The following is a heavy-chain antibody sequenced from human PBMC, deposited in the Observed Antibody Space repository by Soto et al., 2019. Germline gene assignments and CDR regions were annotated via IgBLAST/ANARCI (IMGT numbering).Heavy chain of an antibody. Sequence: EVQLLESGGGLVQPGGSLRLSCAASGFTFSRSAMSWVRQAPGKGLEWVSTITGGSDYTSYADSVKGRFTISRDNSKNTLYLQMNSLRAEDTAIYYCARRMTAHFDFWGQGTLLTVSS. CDR2: ITGGSDYT. V-gene: IGHV3-23*01. D-gene: IGHD2-8*01. J-gene: IGHJ4*02. CDR3: ARRMTAHFDF. CDR1: GFTFSRSA.